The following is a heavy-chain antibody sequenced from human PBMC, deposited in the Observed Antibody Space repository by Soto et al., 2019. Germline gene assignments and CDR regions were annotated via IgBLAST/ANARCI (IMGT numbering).Heavy chain of an antibody. CDR2: ISSSSSTI. V-gene: IGHV3-48*01. J-gene: IGHJ6*03. CDR1: GFTFSSYS. Sequence: GGSLRLSCAASGFTFSSYSMNWVRQAPGKGLEWVSYISSSSSTIYYADSVKGRFTISRDNAKNSLYLQMNSLRAEDPAVYYCARDGYCSGGSCYSDPQGYYYYYMDVWGKGTTVTVSS. D-gene: IGHD2-15*01. CDR3: ARDGYCSGGSCYSDPQGYYYYYMDV.